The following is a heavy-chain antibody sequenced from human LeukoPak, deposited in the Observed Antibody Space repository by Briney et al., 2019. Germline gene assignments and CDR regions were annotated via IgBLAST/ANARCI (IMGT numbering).Heavy chain of an antibody. D-gene: IGHD6-19*01. CDR2: ISQSGSP. J-gene: IGHJ4*02. CDR1: GSSISNNYY. CDR3: ARLHEDSSGWYPVYYFDY. Sequence: PSETLSLTCTVSGSSISNNYYWGWIRQPPGKGLEWIGSISQSGSPYYSPSLRGRVTISVDTSKNQFSLKLSSVTAADTAVHYCARLHEDSSGWYPVYYFDYWGQGTLVTVSS. V-gene: IGHV4-38-2*02.